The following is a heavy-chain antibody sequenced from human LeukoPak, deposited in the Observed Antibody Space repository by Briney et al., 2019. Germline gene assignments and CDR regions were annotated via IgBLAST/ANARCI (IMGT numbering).Heavy chain of an antibody. D-gene: IGHD6-6*01. CDR3: AREQSQYSSSVHYYYYMDV. CDR2: ISSSGSTI. V-gene: IGHV3-11*04. Sequence: GGSLRLSCAASGFTFSDHYMSWIRQAPGKGLEWVSYISSSGSTIYYADSVKGRFTISRDNAKNSLYLQMNSLRAEDTAVYYCAREQSQYSSSVHYYYYMDVWGKGTTVTVSS. J-gene: IGHJ6*03. CDR1: GFTFSDHY.